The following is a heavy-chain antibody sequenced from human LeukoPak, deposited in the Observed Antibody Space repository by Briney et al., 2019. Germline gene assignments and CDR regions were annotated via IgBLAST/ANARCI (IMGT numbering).Heavy chain of an antibody. V-gene: IGHV3-74*01. CDR1: GFTFSSYW. Sequence: QPGGSLRLSCAASGFTFSSYWMHWVRQAPGKGLVWVSRINSDGSSTSYADSVKGRFTISRDNAKNTLYLQMNSLRAEDTAVYYCAGDSSSREYYLDYWGQGTLVTVSS. J-gene: IGHJ4*02. CDR3: AGDSSSREYYLDY. D-gene: IGHD6-6*01. CDR2: INSDGSST.